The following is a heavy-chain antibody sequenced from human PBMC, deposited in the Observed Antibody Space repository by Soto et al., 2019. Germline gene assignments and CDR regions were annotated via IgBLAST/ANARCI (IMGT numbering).Heavy chain of an antibody. CDR2: ISHSGST. Sequence: QLQLQESGSGLVKPSETLSLTCAVSGDSITSGGFAWSWIRKPPGKGLEWIGYISHSGSTYYTPSLQSRVTISIDRSKNHCSLNLTSVTAADTAVDYSARTPQPCTHYVGNYYYYGMAVWGQGTTLTVPS. CDR3: ARTPQPCTHYVGNYYYYGMAV. V-gene: IGHV4-30-2*01. CDR1: GDSITSGGFA. D-gene: IGHD4-17*01. J-gene: IGHJ6*02.